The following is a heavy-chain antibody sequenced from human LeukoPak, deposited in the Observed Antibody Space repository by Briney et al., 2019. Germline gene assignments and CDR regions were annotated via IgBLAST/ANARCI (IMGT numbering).Heavy chain of an antibody. Sequence: GGSLRLSCAASGYTFSSYSINWVRQAPGKGLEWVSSISVRSNYIYYADSVRGRFRISRDDARDSLYLQMNSLRAEDTAVYYCVRLRRNSDTTGFYYYYGFWGQGTLVTVSS. CDR2: ISVRSNYI. CDR1: GYTFSSYS. CDR3: VRLRRNSDTTGFYYYYGF. J-gene: IGHJ4*02. D-gene: IGHD3-22*01. V-gene: IGHV3-21*01.